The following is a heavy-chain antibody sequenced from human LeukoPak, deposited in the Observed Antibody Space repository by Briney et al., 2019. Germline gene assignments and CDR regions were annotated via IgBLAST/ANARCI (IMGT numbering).Heavy chain of an antibody. D-gene: IGHD1-1*01. Sequence: GASVKVSCKASGYTFTGYYMHWVRQAPGQGLEWMGWINPNSGGTNYAQKFQGRVTMTRDTSISTAYMELSRLRSDDTAVYYCARARYNWNDVGDWFDPWGQGTLVTVSS. J-gene: IGHJ5*02. CDR3: ARARYNWNDVGDWFDP. CDR1: GYTFTGYY. CDR2: INPNSGGT. V-gene: IGHV1-2*02.